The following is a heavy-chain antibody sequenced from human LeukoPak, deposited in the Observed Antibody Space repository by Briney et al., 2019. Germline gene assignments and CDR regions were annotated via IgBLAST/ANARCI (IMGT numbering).Heavy chain of an antibody. CDR3: AGGQTYYYDTSGHYPLDY. CDR1: GFTFSTYW. CDR2: IKQGGSEK. J-gene: IGHJ4*02. D-gene: IGHD3-22*01. Sequence: GGSLRLSCAASGFTFSTYWMTWVRQAPGKGLEWVANIKQGGSEKYYVDSVKGRFTISRDNAKNSLYLQMNSLRAEDTAVYYCAGGQTYYYDTSGHYPLDYWGQGTLVTVSS. V-gene: IGHV3-7*01.